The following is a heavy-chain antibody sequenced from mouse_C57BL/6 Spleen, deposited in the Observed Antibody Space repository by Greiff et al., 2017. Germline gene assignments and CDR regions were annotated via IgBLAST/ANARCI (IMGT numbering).Heavy chain of an antibody. CDR1: GYTFTSYW. Sequence: QVQLQQPGAELVKPGASVKMSCKASGYTFTSYWITWVKQRPGQGLEWIGDIYPGSGSTNYNEKFKSKATLTVDTSSSTAYMQLSSLTSEDSAVXYCARSRYYGSSYEYAMDDWGQGTSVTVSS. CDR2: IYPGSGST. V-gene: IGHV1-55*01. D-gene: IGHD1-1*01. CDR3: ARSRYYGSSYEYAMDD. J-gene: IGHJ4*01.